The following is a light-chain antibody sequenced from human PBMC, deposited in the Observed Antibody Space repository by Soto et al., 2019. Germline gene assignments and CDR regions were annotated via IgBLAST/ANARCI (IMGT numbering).Light chain of an antibody. CDR2: GAS. J-gene: IGKJ5*01. CDR1: QSVSSSY. Sequence: EIVLTQAPFTLSFSPGGRRTLSYRASQSVSSSYLAWYQQKPGQPPRLLIYGASSRATGIPDRFSGSGSGTDFHITISRLEPQALQVFYCQHYDSLPLTFGQGTRLEI. CDR3: QHYDSLPLT. V-gene: IGKV3-20*01.